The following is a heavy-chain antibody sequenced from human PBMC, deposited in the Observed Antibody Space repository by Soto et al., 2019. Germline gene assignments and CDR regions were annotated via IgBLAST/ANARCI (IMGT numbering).Heavy chain of an antibody. CDR2: IYYTGRT. CDR3: ARDLISIPGDV. Sequence: QVQLQESGPGLVKPSETLSLTCTVSGGSISNYYWSCIRQPPGKGLEWIGYIYYTGRTNYNPSLKSRLTISVDTSKNQFSLKLTSVTAADTAVYYCARDLISIPGDVWGKGTTVTVSS. D-gene: IGHD2-21*01. J-gene: IGHJ6*04. V-gene: IGHV4-59*01. CDR1: GGSISNYY.